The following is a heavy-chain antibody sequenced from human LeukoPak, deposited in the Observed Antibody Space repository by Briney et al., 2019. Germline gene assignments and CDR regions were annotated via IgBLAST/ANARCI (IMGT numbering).Heavy chain of an antibody. V-gene: IGHV3-7*01. CDR3: AREPLGVMIATGAFDI. J-gene: IGHJ3*02. Sequence: GESLRLSCSASGFTFSSYWMSCVRQAPGKGLEWVANIKQDGSEKYYVDSVKGRFTISRDNAKNSLYLQMNSLRAEDTAVYYCAREPLGVMIATGAFDIWGQGTMVSVPS. CDR1: GFTFSSYW. D-gene: IGHD2-21*01. CDR2: IKQDGSEK.